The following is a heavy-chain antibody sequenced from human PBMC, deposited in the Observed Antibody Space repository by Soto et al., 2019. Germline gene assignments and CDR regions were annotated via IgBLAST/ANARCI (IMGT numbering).Heavy chain of an antibody. CDR1: GGSISSYY. Sequence: QVQLRESGPGLVKPSETLSLTCTVSGGSISSYYWSWIRQPPGKGLEWIGYIYYSGSTNYNPSLKSRVTISVDTSKNQFSLKLSSVTAADTAVYYCARVAMVRGVMSFDPWGQGTLVTVSS. J-gene: IGHJ5*02. CDR2: IYYSGST. CDR3: ARVAMVRGVMSFDP. V-gene: IGHV4-59*01. D-gene: IGHD3-10*01.